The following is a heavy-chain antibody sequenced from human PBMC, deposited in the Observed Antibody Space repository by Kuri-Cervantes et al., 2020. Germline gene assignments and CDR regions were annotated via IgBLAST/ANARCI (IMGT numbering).Heavy chain of an antibody. CDR1: GFTVSSNY. CDR3: ARDGAHSI. J-gene: IGHJ3*02. D-gene: IGHD4/OR15-4a*01. CDR2: IHDGGST. V-gene: IGHV3-66*01. Sequence: GGSLRLSCAASGFTVSSNYMSWVRQAPGKGLEWVSVIHDGGSTYYADFVKGRFTISRDNSKNTLYLQMNSLRAEDTAVYYCARDGAHSIWGQGTMVTVSS.